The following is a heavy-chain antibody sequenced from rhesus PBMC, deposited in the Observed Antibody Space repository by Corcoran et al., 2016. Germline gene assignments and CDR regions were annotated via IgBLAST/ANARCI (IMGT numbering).Heavy chain of an antibody. CDR1: GYSISSGYY. CDR3: AGVGSSWSEWDTVGTEWYFDL. Sequence: QVQLQESGPGLVKPSETLSLTCAVSGYSISSGYYWGWIRQPPGKGLEWIGSIYGSGGGNHLNPSLKTWCTLSCDTSKTLFSLKLSSGTAAETAVYYCAGVGSSWSEWDTVGTEWYFDLWGPGTPITISS. CDR2: IYGSGGGN. J-gene: IGHJ2*01. D-gene: IGHD5-42*01. V-gene: IGHV4S14*01.